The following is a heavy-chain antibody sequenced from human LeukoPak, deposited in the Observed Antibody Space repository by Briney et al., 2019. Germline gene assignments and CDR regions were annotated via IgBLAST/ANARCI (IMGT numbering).Heavy chain of an antibody. CDR1: GFTVSSNY. Sequence: GGSLRLSCAASGFTVSSNYMSWVRQAPGKGLEWVSVIYSGGSTYYADSVKGRFTISRDNSKNTLYLQMNSLRAEDTAVYYCAGLPAYYYDTSGFYFDYWGQGTLVTVFS. CDR3: AGLPAYYYDTSGFYFDY. CDR2: IYSGGST. D-gene: IGHD3-22*01. V-gene: IGHV3-66*04. J-gene: IGHJ4*02.